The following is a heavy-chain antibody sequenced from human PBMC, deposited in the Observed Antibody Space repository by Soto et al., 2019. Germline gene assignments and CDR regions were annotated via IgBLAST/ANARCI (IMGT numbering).Heavy chain of an antibody. CDR3: ARDFSDYEQPYFDY. CDR2: INTGSGNT. CDR1: GYTFTNYA. D-gene: IGHD5-12*01. Sequence: GASVKVSCKASGYTFTNYAIHWVRQAPGQGLEWMGWINTGSGNTKYSQKFQGRVTIARDTSASTAYMELSSLRSEDTAVYYCARDFSDYEQPYFDYWGQGTLVTVSS. J-gene: IGHJ4*02. V-gene: IGHV1-3*04.